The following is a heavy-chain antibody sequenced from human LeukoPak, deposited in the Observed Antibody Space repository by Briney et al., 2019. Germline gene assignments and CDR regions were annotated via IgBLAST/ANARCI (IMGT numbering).Heavy chain of an antibody. V-gene: IGHV1-69*06. J-gene: IGHJ6*03. D-gene: IGHD6-13*01. CDR3: ARSSSSWPYYYYYMDV. CDR2: IIPIFGTA. CDR1: GYTFTSYD. Sequence: ASVKVSCKASGYTFTSYDISWVRQAPGQGLEWMGGIIPIFGTANYAQKFQGRVTITADKSTSTAYMELSSLRSEDTAVYYCARSSSSWPYYYYYMDVWGKGTTVTVSS.